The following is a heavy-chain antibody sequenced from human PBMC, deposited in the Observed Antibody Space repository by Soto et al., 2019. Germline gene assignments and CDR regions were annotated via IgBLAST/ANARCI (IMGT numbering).Heavy chain of an antibody. D-gene: IGHD3-16*01. CDR3: AHSRNLITEDAQVGDFDY. CDR2: IYWDDDE. V-gene: IGHV2-5*02. J-gene: IGHJ4*02. Sequence: VSGPTLVNPTQTLTLTCSFSGFSLTTPGVGVGWVRQSPGGALEWLALIYWDDDERYSPFLKTGIHITKDPSNNEVVLMMTNVAPVDTATYYCAHSRNLITEDAQVGDFDYWGQGTLVTVSS. CDR1: GFSLTTPGVG.